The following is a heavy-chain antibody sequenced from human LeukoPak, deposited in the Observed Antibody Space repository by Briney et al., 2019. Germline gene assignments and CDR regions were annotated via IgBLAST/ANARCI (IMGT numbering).Heavy chain of an antibody. V-gene: IGHV3-53*01. CDR3: ARGGYSSGWYRD. CDR2: VYSGGST. Sequence: GGSLRLSCAASGFTVSTNYMNWVRQAPGKGLEWVSVVYSGGSTYYADSVKGRFTISRDNSKNTLYLQMSSLRAEDTAFYYSARGGYSSGWYRDWGQGTLVTVSS. J-gene: IGHJ4*02. CDR1: GFTVSTNY. D-gene: IGHD6-19*01.